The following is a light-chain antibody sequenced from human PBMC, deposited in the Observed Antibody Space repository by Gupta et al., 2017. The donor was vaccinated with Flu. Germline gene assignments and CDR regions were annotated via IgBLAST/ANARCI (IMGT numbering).Light chain of an antibody. V-gene: IGKV4-1*01. CDR2: WAS. CDR3: HQYYSTPHS. CDR1: QSVLYSSNNKNY. Sequence: DIVMTQSPASLTLSLGERATINCKSSQSVLYSSNNKNYLTWYQQKPGQPPKMLINWASTRESGVPDRFSGSGSGTDFTLTISSLQAEDVAVYYCHQYYSTPHSFGQGTKLEIK. J-gene: IGKJ2*03.